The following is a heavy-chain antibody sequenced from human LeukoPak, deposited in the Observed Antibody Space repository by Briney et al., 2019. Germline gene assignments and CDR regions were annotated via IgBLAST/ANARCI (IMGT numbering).Heavy chain of an antibody. Sequence: SETLSLTCAVYGGSFSGYYWSWIRQPPGKGLEWIGSIYYSGSTYYNPSLKSRVTISVDTSKNQFSLKLSSVTAADTAVYYCARLHSIVATIGYWGQGTLVTVSS. CDR3: ARLHSIVATIGY. J-gene: IGHJ4*02. CDR1: GGSFSGYY. CDR2: IYYSGST. V-gene: IGHV4-34*01. D-gene: IGHD5-12*01.